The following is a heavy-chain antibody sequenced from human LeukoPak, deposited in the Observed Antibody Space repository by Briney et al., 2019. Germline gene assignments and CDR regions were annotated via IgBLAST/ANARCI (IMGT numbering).Heavy chain of an antibody. V-gene: IGHV1-46*01. D-gene: IGHD1-26*01. CDR1: GYTFTSYY. CDR3: ARDRIVGSTDPLDP. J-gene: IGHJ5*02. CDR2: INPSGGST. Sequence: GASVKVSCKASGYTFTSYYMHWVRQAPGQGLEWMGIINPSGGSTSYAQKFQGRVTMTRDTSTSTAYMELRSLTSDDTAVYYCARDRIVGSTDPLDPWGQGTLVTVSS.